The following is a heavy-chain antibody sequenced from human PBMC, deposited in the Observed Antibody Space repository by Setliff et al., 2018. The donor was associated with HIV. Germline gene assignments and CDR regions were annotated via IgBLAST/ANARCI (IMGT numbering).Heavy chain of an antibody. Sequence: GGSLRLSCAASGFTFSSYAMSWVRQAPGKGLEWVSAISGSGGSTYYADSVKGRFTISRDNSKNTLYLQMNSLRAEDTAVYYCARADSRGGGCMDAWGKGTTVTVSS. CDR1: GFTFSSYA. J-gene: IGHJ6*03. CDR3: ARADSRGGGCMDA. D-gene: IGHD3-22*01. V-gene: IGHV3-23*01. CDR2: ISGSGGST.